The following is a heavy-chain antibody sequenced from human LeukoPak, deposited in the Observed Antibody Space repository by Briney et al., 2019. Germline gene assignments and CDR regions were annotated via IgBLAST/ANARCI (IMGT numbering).Heavy chain of an antibody. D-gene: IGHD2-2*02. Sequence: GASVKVSCKATGYTFTGYYMHWVRQAPGQGLEWMGWINPNSGGTNYAQKFQGRVTMTRDTSISTAYMELSRLRSDDTAVYYRARPHCSSTSCYSWFDPWGQGTLVTVSS. CDR2: INPNSGGT. J-gene: IGHJ5*02. CDR1: GYTFTGYY. CDR3: ARPHCSSTSCYSWFDP. V-gene: IGHV1-2*02.